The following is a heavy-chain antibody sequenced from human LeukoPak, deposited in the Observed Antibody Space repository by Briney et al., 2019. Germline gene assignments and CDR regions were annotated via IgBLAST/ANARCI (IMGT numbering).Heavy chain of an antibody. J-gene: IGHJ5*02. CDR1: GFTFSSYG. V-gene: IGHV3-23*01. CDR3: ICEHQLLSWFDP. D-gene: IGHD1-1*01. Sequence: GGSLRLSCAASGFTFSSYGMSWVRQAPGKGLEWVSAISGSGGSTYYADSVKGRFTISRDNSKNTLYLQMNSLRAEDTAVYYCICEHQLLSWFDPWGQGTLVTVSS. CDR2: ISGSGGST.